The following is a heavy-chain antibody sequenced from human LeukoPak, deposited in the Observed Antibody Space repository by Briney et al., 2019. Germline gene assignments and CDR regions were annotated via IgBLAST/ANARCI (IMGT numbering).Heavy chain of an antibody. J-gene: IGHJ4*02. CDR2: TYYRSKWYD. D-gene: IGHD2/OR15-2a*01. CDR1: GDSVSSNGAA. CDR3: ARQYGNKLDY. V-gene: IGHV6-1*01. Sequence: SQTLSLTYAISGDSVSSNGAAWNWIRQSPSRGLEWLGRTYYRSKWYDAYAVSVKSRMTINPDTSKNQFSLQLNSVTPEDTAMYYFARQYGNKLDYWGQGTLVTVSS.